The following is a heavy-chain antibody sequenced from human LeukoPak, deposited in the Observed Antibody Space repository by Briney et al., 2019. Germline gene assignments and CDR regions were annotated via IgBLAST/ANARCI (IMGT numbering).Heavy chain of an antibody. CDR1: GFTFRSYE. J-gene: IGHJ5*02. CDR2: ISSSGNTM. Sequence: GGSLRLSCASSGFTFRSYEMNWVRQAPGKGLEWVSYISSSGNTMYYGDSVKGRFTISRDNAKNSLYLQMNSLRAEDTAVYFCARAVKGLVHGIWFDPWGQGTLVTVSS. CDR3: ARAVKGLVHGIWFDP. D-gene: IGHD2-2*01. V-gene: IGHV3-48*03.